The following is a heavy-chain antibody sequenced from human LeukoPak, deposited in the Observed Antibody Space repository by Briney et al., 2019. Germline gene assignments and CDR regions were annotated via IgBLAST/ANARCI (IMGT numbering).Heavy chain of an antibody. CDR2: ISGSGTDI. J-gene: IGHJ4*02. Sequence: GGSLRLSCEASGFTFSDPYMSWIRQAPGKGLECLSYISGSGTDINYADSVRGRFTISRDNAKNLLYLQMNDLRVEDTAVYYCAKGGIAVAGTGFDYWGQGTLVTVSS. CDR1: GFTFSDPY. CDR3: AKGGIAVAGTGFDY. V-gene: IGHV3-11*01. D-gene: IGHD6-19*01.